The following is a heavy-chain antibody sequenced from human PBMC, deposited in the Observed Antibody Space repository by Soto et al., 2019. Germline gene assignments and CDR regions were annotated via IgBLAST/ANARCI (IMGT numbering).Heavy chain of an antibody. Sequence: SQTLSLTCAISGDSVSSDYGTLDWIRQSPSPGPEWLGSTYYTSKWSYAYAIYLKSRITINQDTYNNQLHMQLKSVTTHDTALYYCVRLAGNSCLDYWGQGTLVTVSS. D-gene: IGHD4-4*01. CDR2: TYYTSKWSY. V-gene: IGHV6-1*01. CDR1: GDSVSSDYGT. CDR3: VRLAGNSCLDY. J-gene: IGHJ4*02.